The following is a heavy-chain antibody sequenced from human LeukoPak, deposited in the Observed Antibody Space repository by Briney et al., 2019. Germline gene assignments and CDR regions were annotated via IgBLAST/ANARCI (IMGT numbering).Heavy chain of an antibody. CDR1: GYTFTSYY. D-gene: IGHD5-12*01. J-gene: IGHJ3*02. CDR2: INPSGGST. Sequence: RASVKVSCKASGYTFTSYYMHWVRQAPGQGLEWMGIINPSGGSTSYAQKFQGRATMTRDTSTSTVYMELSSLRSEDTAVYYCARGSRLGYSGYEGRSDAFDIWGQGTMVTVSS. CDR3: ARGSRLGYSGYEGRSDAFDI. V-gene: IGHV1-46*01.